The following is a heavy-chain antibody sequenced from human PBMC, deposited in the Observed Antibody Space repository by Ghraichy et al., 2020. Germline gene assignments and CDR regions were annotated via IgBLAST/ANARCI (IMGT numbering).Heavy chain of an antibody. V-gene: IGHV4-61*01. D-gene: IGHD3-16*01. Sequence: SETLSLTCTVSGGSVSSGSYYWSWIRQPPGKGLEWIGYIYYSGSTNYNPSLKSRVTISVDTSKNQFSLKLSSVTAADTAVYYCAHYGGYYFDYWGQGTLVTVSS. CDR3: AHYGGYYFDY. J-gene: IGHJ4*02. CDR1: GGSVSSGSYY. CDR2: IYYSGST.